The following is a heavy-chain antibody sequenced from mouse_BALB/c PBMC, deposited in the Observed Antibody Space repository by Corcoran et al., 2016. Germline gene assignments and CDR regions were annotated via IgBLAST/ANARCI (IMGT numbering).Heavy chain of an antibody. CDR1: GFNIKDTY. Sequence: EVQLQQSGAELVKPGASVKLSCTASGFNIKDTYMQWVKQRPEQGLEWIGRIDPANGNTKYDPKFQGKATITADTSSNTAYLQLSSLTSEDTAVYYCATMDYWGQGTSVTVSS. J-gene: IGHJ4*01. V-gene: IGHV14-3*02. CDR2: IDPANGNT. CDR3: ATMDY.